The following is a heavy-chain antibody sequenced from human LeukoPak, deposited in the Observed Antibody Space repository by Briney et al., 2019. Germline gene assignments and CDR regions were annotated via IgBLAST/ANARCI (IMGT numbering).Heavy chain of an antibody. CDR3: VRGPYSSDAGY. Sequence: SETLSLTCAVYGGSFTTYYWSWIRQPPGKGLGWIGEINHSGHTNYNPSLKSRVSMSVDSSKNQISLKLHSVTAADTAVYFCVRGPYSSDAGYWGQGILVIVSS. CDR2: INHSGHT. CDR1: GGSFTTYY. V-gene: IGHV4-34*01. J-gene: IGHJ4*02. D-gene: IGHD5-12*01.